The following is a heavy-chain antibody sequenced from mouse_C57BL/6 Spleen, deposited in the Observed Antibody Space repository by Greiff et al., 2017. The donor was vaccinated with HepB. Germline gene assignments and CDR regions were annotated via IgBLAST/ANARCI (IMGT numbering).Heavy chain of an antibody. J-gene: IGHJ3*01. V-gene: IGHV1-18*01. Sequence: EVKLQQSGPELVKPGASVKIPCKASGYTFTDYNMDWVKQSHGKSLEWIGDINPNNGGTIYNQKFKGKATLTVDKSSSTAYMERRSLTSEDTAVYYCSRQDDYGYDPAWFAYWGQGTLFTVSA. CDR2: INPNNGGT. CDR1: GYTFTDYN. D-gene: IGHD2-2*01. CDR3: SRQDDYGYDPAWFAY.